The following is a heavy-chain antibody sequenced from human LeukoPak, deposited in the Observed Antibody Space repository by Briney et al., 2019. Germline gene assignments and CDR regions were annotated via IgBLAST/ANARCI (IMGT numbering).Heavy chain of an antibody. Sequence: SSETLSLTCTVSGGSISSYYWSWIRQPPGKGLEWIGYIYYSGSTNYNPSLKSRVTISVDTSKNQFSLKLSSVTAADTAVYYCARQWYSGSYRTENAFDIWGQGTMVTVSS. J-gene: IGHJ3*02. CDR2: IYYSGST. CDR3: ARQWYSGSYRTENAFDI. V-gene: IGHV4-59*08. CDR1: GGSISSYY. D-gene: IGHD1-26*01.